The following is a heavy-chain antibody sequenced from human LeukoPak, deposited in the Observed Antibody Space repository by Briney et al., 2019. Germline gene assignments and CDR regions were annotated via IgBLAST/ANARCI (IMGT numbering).Heavy chain of an antibody. CDR1: GDSNSSYY. CDR3: ARGQWLVDY. J-gene: IGHJ4*02. D-gene: IGHD6-19*01. CDR2: IYYSGST. V-gene: IGHV4-59*01. Sequence: SETLALPCTVSGDSNSSYYWSWIRQPPGKGLEWIGYIYYSGSTNYNPSLKSRVTISVDTSKNQFSLKLSSVTAADTAVYYCARGQWLVDYWGQGTLVTVSS.